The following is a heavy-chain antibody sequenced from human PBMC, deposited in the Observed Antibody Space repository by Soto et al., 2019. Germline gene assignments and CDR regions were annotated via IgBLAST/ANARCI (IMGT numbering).Heavy chain of an antibody. CDR1: GLSITDSEMG. D-gene: IGHD3-16*01. Sequence: QVTLKESGPVLVKPTETLTLRCTVSGLSITDSEMGVSWIRQPPGKALEWLAHIDSSGEKSYRTFLKSRLTISKDTSMSQIVLIMTNMDPADTATYYCARRHLAVAVSPWFDPWGQGILVTVSS. J-gene: IGHJ5*02. V-gene: IGHV2-26*01. CDR2: IDSSGEK. CDR3: ARRHLAVAVSPWFDP.